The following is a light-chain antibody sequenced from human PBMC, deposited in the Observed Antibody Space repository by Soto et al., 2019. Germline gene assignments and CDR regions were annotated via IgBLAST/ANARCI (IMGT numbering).Light chain of an antibody. V-gene: IGKV4-1*01. CDR3: QESYSVSRT. CDR1: QSLLYYSNFNNY. J-gene: IGKJ1*01. CDR2: WAS. Sequence: DIVMTQSTDTLAVSLCERATINCKSSQSLLYYSNFNNYLAWFQKKPGQPPKLLIYWASYRQSGVPARFSGSGSGTDFTLTINGLQAEDAAVYYCQESYSVSRTFGQGTKVDIK.